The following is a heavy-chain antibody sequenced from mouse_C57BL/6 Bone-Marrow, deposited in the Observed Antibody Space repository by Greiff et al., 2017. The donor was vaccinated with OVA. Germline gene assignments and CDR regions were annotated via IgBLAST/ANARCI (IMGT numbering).Heavy chain of an antibody. V-gene: IGHV1-55*01. D-gene: IGHD2-1*01. CDR3: ARGVYGNYEWYFDV. CDR1: GYTFTSYW. J-gene: IGHJ1*03. Sequence: QVQLQQPGAELVKPGASVKMSCKASGYTFTSYWITWVKQRPGQGLEWIGDIYPGSGSTNYNEKFKSKATLTVDTSSSTAYMQLSSLTSEDSAVYYCARGVYGNYEWYFDVWGTGTTVTVSS. CDR2: IYPGSGST.